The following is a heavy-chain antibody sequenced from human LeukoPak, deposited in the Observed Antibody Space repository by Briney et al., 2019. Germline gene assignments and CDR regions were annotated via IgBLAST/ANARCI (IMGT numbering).Heavy chain of an antibody. CDR3: AKERDTAMVTIDY. CDR1: GFTFSSYG. Sequence: GGSLRLSCAASGFTFSSYGMHWVRQAPGKGLGGVAFIRYDGSNKYYPDSVKGRFTISRDNSKNTLYLQMTSLRDEHTAVYYCAKERDTAMVTIDYWGQGTLVTVSS. J-gene: IGHJ4*02. CDR2: IRYDGSNK. D-gene: IGHD5-18*01. V-gene: IGHV3-30*02.